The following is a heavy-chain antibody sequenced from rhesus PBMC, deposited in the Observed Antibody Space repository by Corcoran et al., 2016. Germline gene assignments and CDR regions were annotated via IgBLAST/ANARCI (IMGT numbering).Heavy chain of an antibody. D-gene: IGHD2-33*01. Sequence: QVQLQESGPGLLKPSSTLSLTCAFSGGSISRHYWRWIRQSPGMGLEWIGYIYGGSGSTHYNPSLKRRVNISTDRAKNQLYLKLSAGTAADTAVYYCARGGFGCNRFDYWGQGVLVTISS. CDR3: ARGGFGCNRFDY. CDR2: IYGGSGST. J-gene: IGHJ4*01. V-gene: IGHV4-165*01. CDR1: GGSISRHY.